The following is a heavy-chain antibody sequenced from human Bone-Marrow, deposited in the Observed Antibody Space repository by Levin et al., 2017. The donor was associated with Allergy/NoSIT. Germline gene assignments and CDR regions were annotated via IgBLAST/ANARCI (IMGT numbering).Heavy chain of an antibody. CDR2: INQEGGVQ. CDR3: ARIYDSSGYYSGVGALDI. Sequence: GGSLRLSCAASVFTFSAYWMTWVRQAPGKGLEWVASINQEGGVQYYVDSVKGRFTISRDNAKNSLFLQMNSLRAEDTAVYYCARIYDSSGYYSGVGALDIWGRGTMVTVS. V-gene: IGHV3-7*01. D-gene: IGHD3-22*01. J-gene: IGHJ3*02. CDR1: VFTFSAYW.